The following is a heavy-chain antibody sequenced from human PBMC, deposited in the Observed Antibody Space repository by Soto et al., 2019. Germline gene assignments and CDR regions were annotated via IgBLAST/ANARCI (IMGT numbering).Heavy chain of an antibody. CDR1: GFTFSSYG. CDR2: ISYDGSNK. V-gene: IGHV3-30*18. CDR3: AKDYGGAATLNPWANYYYYGMDV. J-gene: IGHJ6*02. D-gene: IGHD1-26*01. Sequence: QVQLVESGGGVVQPGRSLRLSCAASGFTFSSYGMHWVRQAPGKGLVWVAVISYDGSNKYYADSVKGRFTISRDNSKNTLYLQMNSLRAEDTAVYYCAKDYGGAATLNPWANYYYYGMDVWGQGTTVTVSS.